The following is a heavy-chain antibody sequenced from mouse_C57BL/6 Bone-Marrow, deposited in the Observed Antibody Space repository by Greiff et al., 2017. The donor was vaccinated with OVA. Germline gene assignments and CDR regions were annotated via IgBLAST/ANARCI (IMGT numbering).Heavy chain of an antibody. CDR2: INPGSGGT. D-gene: IGHD2-4*01. CDR1: GYAFTNYL. V-gene: IGHV1-54*01. Sequence: QVQLQQSGAELVRPGTSVKVSCKASGYAFTNYLIDWVKQRPGQGLEWIGVINPGSGGTNYNEKFTGKATLTADKSSSTAYMQLSNLTSVDSAVYVFAIWYDYDANYFDYWGQGTTLTVSS. J-gene: IGHJ2*01. CDR3: AIWYDYDANYFDY.